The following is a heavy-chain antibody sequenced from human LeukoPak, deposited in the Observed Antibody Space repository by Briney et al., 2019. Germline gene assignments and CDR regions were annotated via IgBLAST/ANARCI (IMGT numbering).Heavy chain of an antibody. D-gene: IGHD2-2*01. Sequence: SETLSLTCTVSGGSISSYYWSWIRQPPGKGLEWIGYIYYSGSTNYNPSLKSRVTTSVDTPKNQFSLKLSSVTAADTAVYYCARHNIVVVPALGAFDIWGQGTMVTVSS. V-gene: IGHV4-59*08. CDR1: GGSISSYY. J-gene: IGHJ3*02. CDR3: ARHNIVVVPALGAFDI. CDR2: IYYSGST.